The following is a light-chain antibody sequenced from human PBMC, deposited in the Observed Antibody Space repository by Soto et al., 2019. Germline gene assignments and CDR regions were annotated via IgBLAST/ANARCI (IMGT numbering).Light chain of an antibody. V-gene: IGKV3-20*01. CDR2: DTE. CDR1: QSVSGKT. J-gene: IGKJ3*01. Sequence: EIGLTQSPDTLSLSPGERATLSCRASQSVSGKTLAWYQQKPGQAPRLLLYDTEVRSTGIPDRFSASGSETDDTHNISRLEPEDFAVYYCRHYCWSAGIFGPGTKVDIK. CDR3: RHYCWSAGI.